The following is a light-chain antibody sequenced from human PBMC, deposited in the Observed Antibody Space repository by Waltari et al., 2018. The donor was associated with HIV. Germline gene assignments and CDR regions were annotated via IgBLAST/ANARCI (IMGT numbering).Light chain of an antibody. J-gene: IGLJ3*02. Sequence: QPVVTQSSSASASLGSSVKLTCTLTSGHSGYFIAWNQQKPGKAPRYLMKVDADGGMYNEGTGVPDRFSGSSSGADRYLTISNLQFEDEADYYCETWDSSTWVFGGGTKLTVL. V-gene: IGLV4-60*02. CDR2: VDADGGMY. CDR1: SGHSGYF. CDR3: ETWDSSTWV.